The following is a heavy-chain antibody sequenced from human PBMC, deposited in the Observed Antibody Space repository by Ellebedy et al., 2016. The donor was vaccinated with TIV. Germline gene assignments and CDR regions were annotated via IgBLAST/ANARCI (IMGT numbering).Heavy chain of an antibody. CDR1: GYSFTSYW. D-gene: IGHD3-3*01. CDR2: IYPGDSDT. J-gene: IGHJ4*02. Sequence: PGGSLRLSCKGSGYSFTSYWIGWVRQMHGKGLEWMGIIYPGDSDTRYSPSFQGQVTISADKSISTAYLQWSSLKASDTAMYYCARRPFRSRSLYDYWGQGTLVTVSS. V-gene: IGHV5-51*01. CDR3: ARRPFRSRSLYDY.